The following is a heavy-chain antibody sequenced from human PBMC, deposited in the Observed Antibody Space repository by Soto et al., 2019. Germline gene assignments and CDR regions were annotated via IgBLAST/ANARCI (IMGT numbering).Heavy chain of an antibody. Sequence: QVQLEQSGAEVKKPGASVKVSCKASGYTFTRSGISWVRQAPGQGPEWMGWISSYNGDTNYAQTVQGRVTMTTDTATSTAYMELRSLRSDGTAVYYCAREGVAPYYYYGMDVWGQGTPVTVSS. CDR1: GYTFTRSG. D-gene: IGHD5-12*01. J-gene: IGHJ6*02. CDR2: ISSYNGDT. V-gene: IGHV1-18*01. CDR3: AREGVAPYYYYGMDV.